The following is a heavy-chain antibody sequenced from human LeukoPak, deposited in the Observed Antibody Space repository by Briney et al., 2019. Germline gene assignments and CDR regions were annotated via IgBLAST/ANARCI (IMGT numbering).Heavy chain of an antibody. CDR3: ARVAGPSDVASGVFDI. D-gene: IGHD2-8*01. Sequence: GGSLRLSCAASGFTFSTYWMHWGRQAPGKGLVWVSRTNSDGSTTSSADSVKGRFTISRDNAKNTLYLQMNSLRAEDTAVYYCARVAGPSDVASGVFDIWGQGTMVTVSS. V-gene: IGHV3-74*01. CDR2: TNSDGSTT. CDR1: GFTFSTYW. J-gene: IGHJ3*02.